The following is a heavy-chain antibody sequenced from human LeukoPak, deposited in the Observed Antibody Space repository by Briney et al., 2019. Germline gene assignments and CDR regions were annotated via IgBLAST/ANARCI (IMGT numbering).Heavy chain of an antibody. V-gene: IGHV4-59*01. CDR3: ARALYSYGTTDY. D-gene: IGHD5-18*01. Sequence: SETLSLTCTVSGGSISRYYWSWIRQPPGKGLEWIGYIYYSGSTNYNPSLKSRVTISVDTSKNQFSLKLSSVTAADTAVYYCARALYSYGTTDYWGQGTLVTVSS. CDR2: IYYSGST. J-gene: IGHJ4*02. CDR1: GGSISRYY.